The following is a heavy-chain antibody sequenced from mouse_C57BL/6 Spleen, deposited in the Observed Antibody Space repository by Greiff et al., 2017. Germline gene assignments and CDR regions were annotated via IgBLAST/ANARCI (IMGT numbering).Heavy chain of an antibody. CDR1: GFTFSDYG. D-gene: IGHD2-3*01. CDR3: ARHDPYYFDY. CDR2: ISSGSSTI. Sequence: EVMLVESGGGLVKPGGSPKLSCAASGFTFSDYGMHWVRQAPEKGLEWVAYISSGSSTIYYADTVKGRFTISRDNAKNTLFLQMTSLRSEDTAMYYCARHDPYYFDYWGQGTTLTVSS. V-gene: IGHV5-17*01. J-gene: IGHJ2*01.